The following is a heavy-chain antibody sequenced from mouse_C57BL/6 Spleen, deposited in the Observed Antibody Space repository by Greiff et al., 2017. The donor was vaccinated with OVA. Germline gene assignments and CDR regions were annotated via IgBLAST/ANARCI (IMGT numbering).Heavy chain of an antibody. Sequence: VQLQQSGAELVRPGTSVKVSCKASGYAFTNYLIEWVKQRPGQGLEWIGVINPGSGGTTSNEKFKGKATLTADKSSSTAYMQLSSLTSEDSAVYFCARSGDGDYFDYWGQGTTLTVSS. CDR2: INPGSGGT. V-gene: IGHV1-54*01. J-gene: IGHJ2*01. CDR1: GYAFTNYL. D-gene: IGHD3-1*01. CDR3: ARSGDGDYFDY.